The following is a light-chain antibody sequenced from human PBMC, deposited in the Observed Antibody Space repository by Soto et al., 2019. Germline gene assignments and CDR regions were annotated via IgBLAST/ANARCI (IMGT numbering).Light chain of an antibody. Sequence: EVVMTQSQATLSVSPGEGATLSCRASQSVSNHLAWYQQRPGQAPRILIYGASTRATGIPARFSGSGSGTEFTRTVSSVQSEDFALYYCQHYFSWPRTFGQGTKVEIK. V-gene: IGKV3-15*01. CDR3: QHYFSWPRT. CDR2: GAS. CDR1: QSVSNH. J-gene: IGKJ1*01.